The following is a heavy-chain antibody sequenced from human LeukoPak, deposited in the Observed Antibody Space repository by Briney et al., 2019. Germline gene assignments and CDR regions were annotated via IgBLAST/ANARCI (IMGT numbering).Heavy chain of an antibody. Sequence: SETLSLPCIFSVASIRSGVYYWSWIARPPGKGLEWFGYIYYSGSTYYNPSLKSRVTISVDTSKNQFSLKLSSVTAADTAVYYCARDSTIFGLYYMDVWGKGTTVTVSS. CDR2: IYYSGST. D-gene: IGHD3-3*01. CDR1: VASIRSGVYY. V-gene: IGHV4-30-4*08. CDR3: ARDSTIFGLYYMDV. J-gene: IGHJ6*03.